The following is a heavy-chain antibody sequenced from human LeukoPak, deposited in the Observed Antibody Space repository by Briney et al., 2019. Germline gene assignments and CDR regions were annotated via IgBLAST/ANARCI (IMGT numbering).Heavy chain of an antibody. CDR3: AKGGIGSSPGLDS. J-gene: IGHJ4*02. D-gene: IGHD5-18*01. Sequence: PGGSLRLSCAASGFSFSSYAMSWVRRAPGKGLEWVSSIAVSGGGPYYGDSVKGRFTISRDNSKNTVYLQMNSLRAEDTAIYSCAKGGIGSSPGLDSWGQGTLVTVSS. V-gene: IGHV3-23*01. CDR1: GFSFSSYA. CDR2: IAVSGGGP.